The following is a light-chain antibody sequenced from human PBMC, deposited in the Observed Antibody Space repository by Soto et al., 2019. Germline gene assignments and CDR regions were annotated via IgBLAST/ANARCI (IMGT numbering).Light chain of an antibody. CDR3: QQYGSSGT. CDR2: GAS. V-gene: IGKV3-20*01. Sequence: EIVLTHSPGTLSRSPGERATRSSRASQSVSNNYLAWYQQKPGQAPRLLISGASNRATGIPDRFSGSGSGTDFTLTISRLEPEDFAVYYCQQYGSSGTFGQGTKVDIK. CDR1: QSVSNNY. J-gene: IGKJ1*01.